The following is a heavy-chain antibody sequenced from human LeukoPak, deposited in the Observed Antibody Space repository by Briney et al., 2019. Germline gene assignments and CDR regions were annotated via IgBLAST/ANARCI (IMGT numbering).Heavy chain of an antibody. V-gene: IGHV4-34*01. CDR2: INHSGST. Sequence: SETLPLTCAVYGGSFSGYYWSWIRQPPGKGLEWIGEINHSGSTNYNPSLKSRVTISVDTSKNQFSLKLSSVTAADTAVYYCARGGLRFLEWLPYYFDYWGQGTLVTVSS. CDR1: GGSFSGYY. D-gene: IGHD3-3*01. CDR3: ARGGLRFLEWLPYYFDY. J-gene: IGHJ4*02.